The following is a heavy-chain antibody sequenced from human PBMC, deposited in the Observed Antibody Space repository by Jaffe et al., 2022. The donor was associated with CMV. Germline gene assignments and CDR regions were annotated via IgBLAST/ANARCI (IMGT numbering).Heavy chain of an antibody. D-gene: IGHD2-8*01. CDR2: IKSKTDGGTT. V-gene: IGHV3-15*01. Sequence: EVQLVESGGGLVKPGGSLRLSCAASGFTFSNAWMSWVRQAPGKGLEWVGRIKSKTDGGTTDYAAPVKGRFTISRDDSKNTLYLQMNSLKTEDTAVYYCTTDLMGTYAFDIWGQGTMVTVSS. CDR3: TTDLMGTYAFDI. CDR1: GFTFSNAW. J-gene: IGHJ3*02.